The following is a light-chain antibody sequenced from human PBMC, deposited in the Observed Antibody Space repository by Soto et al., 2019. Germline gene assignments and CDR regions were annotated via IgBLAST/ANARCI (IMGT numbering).Light chain of an antibody. CDR1: QSIRSW. CDR2: TAS. Sequence: DIQMTQSPSPPSASVGDRITITCPARQSIRSWLAWYQQKPGKAPKLLIYTASNLDSGVPSRFSGSGFGTEFTLTISSLQPDDFATYYCQQYNSYYGALTFGGGTKVDIK. J-gene: IGKJ4*01. CDR3: QQYNSYYGALT. V-gene: IGKV1-5*03.